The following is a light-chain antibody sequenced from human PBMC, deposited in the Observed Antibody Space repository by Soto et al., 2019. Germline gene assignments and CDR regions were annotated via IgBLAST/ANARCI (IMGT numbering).Light chain of an antibody. CDR3: SSYAASNNLGV. V-gene: IGLV2-8*01. CDR1: SSDVGGYNY. CDR2: EVS. Sequence: QSALTQPPSASGSPGQSVTISCIGTSSDVGGYNYVYWYQQHPGKAPKLMIYEVSKRPSGVPDRFSGSKSGNTASLTVSGLQSEDEADYYCSSYAASNNLGVFGGGTKLTVL. J-gene: IGLJ2*01.